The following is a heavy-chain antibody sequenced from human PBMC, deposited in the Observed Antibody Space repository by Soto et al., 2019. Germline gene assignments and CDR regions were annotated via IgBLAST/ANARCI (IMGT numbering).Heavy chain of an antibody. CDR3: AILGDPLGYCSGGSCFDAFDI. Sequence: GESLKISCKGSGYSFTSYWISWVCQMPGKGLEWMGRIDPSDSYTNYSPSFQGHVTISADKSISTAYLQWSSLKASDTAMYYCAILGDPLGYCSGGSCFDAFDIWGQGTMVTVSS. D-gene: IGHD2-15*01. J-gene: IGHJ3*02. CDR2: IDPSDSYT. CDR1: GYSFTSYW. V-gene: IGHV5-10-1*01.